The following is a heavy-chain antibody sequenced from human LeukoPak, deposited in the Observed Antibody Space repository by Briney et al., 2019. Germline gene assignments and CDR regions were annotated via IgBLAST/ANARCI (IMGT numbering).Heavy chain of an antibody. CDR2: IIPIFGTA. Sequence: ASVKVSCKASGGTFSSYAISWVRQAPGQGLEWMGGIIPIFGTANYAQKFQGRVTMTEDTSTDTAYMELSSLRSEDTAVYYCATDKTRVAFDYWGQGTLVTVSS. D-gene: IGHD4-23*01. CDR3: ATDKTRVAFDY. CDR1: GGTFSSYA. J-gene: IGHJ4*02. V-gene: IGHV1-69*06.